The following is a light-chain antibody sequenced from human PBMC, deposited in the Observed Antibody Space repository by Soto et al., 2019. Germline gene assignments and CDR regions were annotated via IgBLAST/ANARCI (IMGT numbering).Light chain of an antibody. CDR3: CSYAGSSLGV. J-gene: IGLJ2*01. CDR2: EVS. Sequence: QSVLTQPASVSGSPGQSITISCTGTSSDVGSYNLVSWYQQHPGKAPKLMIYEVSKRPSGVSNRFSGSKSGNTASLTISGLQAEDEADYYCCSYAGSSLGVFGGGTKLTVL. V-gene: IGLV2-23*02. CDR1: SSDVGSYNL.